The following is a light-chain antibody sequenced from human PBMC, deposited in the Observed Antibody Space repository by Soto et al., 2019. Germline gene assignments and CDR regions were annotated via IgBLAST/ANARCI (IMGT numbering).Light chain of an antibody. V-gene: IGKV1-5*01. Sequence: DIQMTQSPSSLSASVGDRITITCRASENVGNWLAWYQPKPGKAPKLLIYAASTLQSGVPSRFSGSGSETEFTLTISGLQPGDSATYYCQQYNSYSPTFGQGTKVDIK. CDR1: ENVGNW. CDR2: AAS. J-gene: IGKJ1*01. CDR3: QQYNSYSPT.